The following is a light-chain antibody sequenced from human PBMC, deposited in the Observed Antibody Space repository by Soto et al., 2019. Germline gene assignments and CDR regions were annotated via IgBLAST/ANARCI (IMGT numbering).Light chain of an antibody. V-gene: IGLV2-11*01. Sequence: QSALTQPRSVSGSPGQSVTISCTGTSNDVGGYNYVSWYQQHPGKAPKLMIYDVTKRPSGVPDRFSGSKSGNTASLTISGLQAEDEADYHCCSYAVSSTFLLFCGGTKLTVL. CDR2: DVT. CDR1: SNDVGGYNY. J-gene: IGLJ2*01. CDR3: CSYAVSSTFLL.